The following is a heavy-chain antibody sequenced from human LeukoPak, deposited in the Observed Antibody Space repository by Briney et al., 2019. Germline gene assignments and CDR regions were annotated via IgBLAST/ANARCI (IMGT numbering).Heavy chain of an antibody. Sequence: SETLSLTCAVYGGSFSGYYWSWIRQPPGKGLESIGEINHSGSTNYNPSLKSRVTISVDTSKNQFSLKLSSVTAADTAVYYCARGYITMVRAPTFYYGMDVWGQGTTLTVSS. D-gene: IGHD3-10*01. J-gene: IGHJ6*02. CDR3: ARGYITMVRAPTFYYGMDV. CDR2: INHSGST. CDR1: GGSFSGYY. V-gene: IGHV4-34*01.